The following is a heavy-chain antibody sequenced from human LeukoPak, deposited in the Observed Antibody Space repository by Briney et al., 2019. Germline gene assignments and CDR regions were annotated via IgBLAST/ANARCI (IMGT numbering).Heavy chain of an antibody. Sequence: SETLSLTCTVSGGSISSYYWTWIRQPPGKGLEWIGYIYYSGSTNYNPSLKSRVTISVDTSKNQFSLNLSSVTAADTAVYYCARNLWGSGYVGYWGQGTLVTVSS. V-gene: IGHV4-59*01. CDR3: ARNLWGSGYVGY. CDR1: GGSISSYY. J-gene: IGHJ4*02. D-gene: IGHD2-15*01. CDR2: IYYSGST.